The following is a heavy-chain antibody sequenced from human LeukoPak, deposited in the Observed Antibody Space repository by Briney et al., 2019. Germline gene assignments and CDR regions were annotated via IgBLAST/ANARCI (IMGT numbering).Heavy chain of an antibody. CDR1: GFTFSSYA. Sequence: SGGSLRLSCAASGFTFSSYAMHWVRQAPGKGLEWVTIISYDGSNYYYADSVKGRFTISRDNSKNTVYLQMNSLRAEDTAVYYCASDVLRYCGGDCSNYYYYGMDVWGQGATVTVSS. CDR3: ASDVLRYCGGDCSNYYYYGMDV. D-gene: IGHD2-21*02. CDR2: ISYDGSNY. V-gene: IGHV3-30*04. J-gene: IGHJ6*02.